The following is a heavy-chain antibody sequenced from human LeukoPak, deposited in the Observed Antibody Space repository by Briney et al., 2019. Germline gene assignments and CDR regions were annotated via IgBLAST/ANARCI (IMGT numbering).Heavy chain of an antibody. CDR1: GFTFSSYG. V-gene: IGHV3-23*01. Sequence: PGGSLRLSCAASGFTFSSYGMSWVRQAPGKGLEWVSAISGSGGSTYYADSVKGRFTISRDNSKNTLYLQMNSLRAEDTAVYYCAKDMGGYYGGPIDYWGQGTLVTVSS. CDR2: ISGSGGST. J-gene: IGHJ4*02. CDR3: AKDMGGYYGGPIDY. D-gene: IGHD4-23*01.